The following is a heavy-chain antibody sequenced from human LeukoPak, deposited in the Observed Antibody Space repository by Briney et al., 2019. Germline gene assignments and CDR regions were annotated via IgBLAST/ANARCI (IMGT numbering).Heavy chain of an antibody. CDR1: GGSIGTYY. J-gene: IGHJ6*03. D-gene: IGHD3-16*02. Sequence: SETLSLTCTVSGGSIGTYYWSWIRQSPGKGLEWIGYIYVTGTRYNPYLQSRVTISVDRSRNQYFLKMSSVTAADTAVYYCARHIGGGIEDMDVRGKGTKVIVSS. CDR3: ARHIGGGIEDMDV. V-gene: IGHV4-59*08. CDR2: IYVTGT.